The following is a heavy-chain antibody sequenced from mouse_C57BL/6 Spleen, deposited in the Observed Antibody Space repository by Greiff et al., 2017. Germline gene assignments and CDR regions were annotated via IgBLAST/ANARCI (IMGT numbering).Heavy chain of an antibody. CDR2: FHPYNDDT. V-gene: IGHV1-47*01. Sequence: QVQLQQSGAELVKPGASVKMSCKASGYTFTTYPIEWMKQNPGQSLEWIGNFHPYNDDTKYNEKFKGKATLTVEKSSSTVYLKLSRLTSDDSAVYCGERGDSNYPFAYWGKGTMVTVSA. D-gene: IGHD2-5*01. CDR1: GYTFTTYP. CDR3: ERGDSNYPFAY. J-gene: IGHJ3*01.